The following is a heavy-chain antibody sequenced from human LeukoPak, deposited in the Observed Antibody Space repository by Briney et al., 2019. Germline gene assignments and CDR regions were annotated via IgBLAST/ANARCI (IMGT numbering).Heavy chain of an antibody. CDR2: ISSTSRSSYI. CDR3: ARGYIYNLGYSPRSSFDS. J-gene: IGHJ4*02. CDR1: GFTFSSYE. V-gene: IGHV3-21*05. D-gene: IGHD3-22*01. Sequence: GGPLRLSCAASGFTFSSYEMNWVRQAPGKGLEWVSYISSTSRSSYIFYAESVKGRFTISRDNTKNSLFLQMNSLVAEDTAVYYCARGYIYNLGYSPRSSFDSWGQGSLVTVSS.